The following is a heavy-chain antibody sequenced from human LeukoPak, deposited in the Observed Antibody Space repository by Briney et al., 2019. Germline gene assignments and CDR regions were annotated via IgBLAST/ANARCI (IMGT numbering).Heavy chain of an antibody. V-gene: IGHV3-74*01. D-gene: IGHD5-18*01. CDR3: ASTQSMTGYSYGLGDAFDI. Sequence: PGGSLRLSCAASGFTFSSYWMHWVRQAPGKGLVWVSRINSDGSSTSYADSVKGRFTISRDNAKNTLYLQMNSLRAEDTAVYYCASTQSMTGYSYGLGDAFDIWGQGTMVTVSS. CDR2: INSDGSST. CDR1: GFTFSSYW. J-gene: IGHJ3*02.